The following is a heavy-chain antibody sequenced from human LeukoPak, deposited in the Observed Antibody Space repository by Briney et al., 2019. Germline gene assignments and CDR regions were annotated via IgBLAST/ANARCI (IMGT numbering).Heavy chain of an antibody. Sequence: SETLSLTCTVCGGSISSYYWSWIRQPAGKGLEWVGRIYTSGSTNYNPSLKSRVTMSVDTSKNQFSLKLSSVTAADTAVYYCARVGGESGTTLELYAFDIWGQGTMVTVSS. V-gene: IGHV4-4*07. CDR3: ARVGGESGTTLELYAFDI. J-gene: IGHJ3*02. CDR1: GGSISSYY. D-gene: IGHD1-1*01. CDR2: IYTSGST.